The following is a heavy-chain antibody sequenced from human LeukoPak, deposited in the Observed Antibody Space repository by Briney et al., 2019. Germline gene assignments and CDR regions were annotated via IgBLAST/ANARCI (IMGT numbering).Heavy chain of an antibody. V-gene: IGHV3-23*01. Sequence: GGSLRLSCAASGSIPFNSYSTSWVRQAPGKGVEWVSAITSSGETTYYADSVKGRFTISRDNSKNMVYLQMNSLRAEDAATYYCAKMQGYFDYWGQGSLVTVSS. J-gene: IGHJ4*02. CDR2: ITSSGETT. CDR1: GSIPFNSYS. CDR3: AKMQGYFDY.